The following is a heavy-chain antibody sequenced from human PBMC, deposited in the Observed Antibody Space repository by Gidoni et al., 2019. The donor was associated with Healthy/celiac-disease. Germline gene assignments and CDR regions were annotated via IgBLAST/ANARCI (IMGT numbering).Heavy chain of an antibody. CDR3: ARHHYRFDP. CDR1: GYSFTSYW. J-gene: IGHJ5*02. V-gene: IGHV5-10-1*03. CDR2: IVPSDSYT. Sequence: DVQLVQSGAEVKKPGESLRISFTGSGYSFTSYWIGWVGQMPGQGLEWKGRIVPSDSYTNYSPSFQGHVTISADKSISTADLQWSSLKASDTAMYYCARHHYRFDPWGQGTLVTVSS. D-gene: IGHD3-16*02.